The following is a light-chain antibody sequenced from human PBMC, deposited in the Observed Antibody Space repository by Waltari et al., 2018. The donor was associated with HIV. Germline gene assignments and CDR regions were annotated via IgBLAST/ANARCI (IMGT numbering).Light chain of an antibody. CDR3: CSYAGSYTFVV. CDR1: SSDVGGYNY. Sequence: QSALTQPRPVSGSPGQSVTIPCTGTSSDVGGYNYVSWYQQHPRKAPTLMTYDVSKRPSGVPDRFSGSKSGNPASLTISGLQAEDEADYYCCSYAGSYTFVVFGGGTKLTVL. CDR2: DVS. V-gene: IGLV2-11*01. J-gene: IGLJ2*01.